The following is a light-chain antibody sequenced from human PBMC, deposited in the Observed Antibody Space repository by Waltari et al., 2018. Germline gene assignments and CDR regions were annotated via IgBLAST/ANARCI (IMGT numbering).Light chain of an antibody. J-gene: IGLJ2*01. CDR2: EVS. V-gene: IGLV2-23*01. Sequence: QSALTQPASVSGSPGQSITISCTGTSSDVGSYNLVPWYQPHTGKAPKLMIYEVSKWPSGVSNRFSGSKSGNTASLTISGLQAEDEADYYCCSYAGSSTLLFGGGTKVTVL. CDR1: SSDVGSYNL. CDR3: CSYAGSSTLL.